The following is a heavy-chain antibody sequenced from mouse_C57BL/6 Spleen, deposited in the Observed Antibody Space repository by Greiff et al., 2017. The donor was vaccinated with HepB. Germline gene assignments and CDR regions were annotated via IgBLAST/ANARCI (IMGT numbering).Heavy chain of an antibody. Sequence: QVQLQQPGAELVKPGASVKLSCKASGYTFTSYWMHWVKQRPGQGLEWIGMIHPNSGSTNYNEKFKSKATLTVDKSSSTAYMQLSSLTSEDSAVYYCAREGYYGRGGFDYWGQGTTLTVSS. D-gene: IGHD1-1*01. CDR1: GYTFTSYW. V-gene: IGHV1-64*01. CDR2: IHPNSGST. J-gene: IGHJ2*01. CDR3: AREGYYGRGGFDY.